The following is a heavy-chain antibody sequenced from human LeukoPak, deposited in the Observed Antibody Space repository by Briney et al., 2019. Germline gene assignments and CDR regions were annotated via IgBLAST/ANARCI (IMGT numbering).Heavy chain of an antibody. J-gene: IGHJ4*02. CDR3: AKEMKVQWLSTYYFDY. D-gene: IGHD6-19*01. CDR1: GFTFSSYG. CDR2: IWYDGSNK. V-gene: IGHV3-33*06. Sequence: PVGSLRLSCAASGFTFSSYGMHWVRQAPGKGLEWVAVIWYDGSNKYYADSVKGRFTISRDNAKNTLYLQMNSLRAEDTAVYYCAKEMKVQWLSTYYFDYWGQGTLVTASS.